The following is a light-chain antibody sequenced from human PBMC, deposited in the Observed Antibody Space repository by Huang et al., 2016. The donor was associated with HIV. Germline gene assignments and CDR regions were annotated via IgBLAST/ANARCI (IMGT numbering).Light chain of an antibody. V-gene: IGKV3-20*01. Sequence: EIVLTQSPGTLSLSPGERATLSCRASQSIRSNYLAWYQQKPGQAPRRLSYGASSRAAGIPDRLSGSGSGTEFILSISRLEPEDFAVYYCQQYGSSELTFGGGTKVEIK. CDR2: GAS. J-gene: IGKJ4*01. CDR3: QQYGSSELT. CDR1: QSIRSNY.